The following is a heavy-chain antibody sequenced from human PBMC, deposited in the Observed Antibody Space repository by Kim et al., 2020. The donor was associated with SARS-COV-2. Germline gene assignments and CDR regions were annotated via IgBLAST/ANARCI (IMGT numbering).Heavy chain of an antibody. J-gene: IGHJ4*02. CDR2: ISYDGSNK. CDR3: ARVVVVTAKIDY. Sequence: GGSLRLSCAASGFTFSSYAMHWVRQAPGKGLEWVAVISYDGSNKYYADSVKGRFTISRDNSKNTLYLQMNSLRAEDTAVYYCARVVVVTAKIDYWGQGTL. V-gene: IGHV3-30*04. D-gene: IGHD2-21*02. CDR1: GFTFSSYA.